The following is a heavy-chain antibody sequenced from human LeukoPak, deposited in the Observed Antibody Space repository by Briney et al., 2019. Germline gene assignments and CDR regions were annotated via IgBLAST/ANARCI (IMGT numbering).Heavy chain of an antibody. CDR2: IWYDGSNK. CDR1: GFTFSSYA. CDR3: ARGGYSSGSFDY. V-gene: IGHV3-33*08. J-gene: IGHJ4*02. Sequence: PGRSLRLSCAASGFTFSSYAMHWVRQAPGKGLEWVAVIWYDGSNKYYADSVKGRFTISRDNSKNTLYLQMNSLRAEDTAVYYCARGGYSSGSFDYWGQGTLVTVSS. D-gene: IGHD6-19*01.